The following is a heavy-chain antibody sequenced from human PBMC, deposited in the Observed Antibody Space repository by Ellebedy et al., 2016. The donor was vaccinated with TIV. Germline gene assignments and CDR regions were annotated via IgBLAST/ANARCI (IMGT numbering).Heavy chain of an antibody. V-gene: IGHV4-34*01. D-gene: IGHD3-16*01. CDR1: GGSFSGYY. Sequence: SETLSLXXAVYGGSFSGYYWSWIRQPPGKGLEWIGEINHSGSTNYNPSLKSRVTISVDMSKNQFSLKLSSVTAADTAVYYCARVGGFHYFDYWGQGTLVTVSS. J-gene: IGHJ4*02. CDR3: ARVGGFHYFDY. CDR2: INHSGST.